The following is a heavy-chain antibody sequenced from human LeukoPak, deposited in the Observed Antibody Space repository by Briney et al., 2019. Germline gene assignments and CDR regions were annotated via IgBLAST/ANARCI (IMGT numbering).Heavy chain of an antibody. CDR2: IYRDGSS. CDR1: GLSVSSNY. V-gene: IGHV3-66*01. D-gene: IGHD6-13*01. CDR3: ARGKAGSSYYWDSVCLDY. Sequence: GGSLRLSCVASGLSVSSNYMSWVRQAPGKGLEWVSVIYRDGSSYYAESVKGRFTISRDNSKNTLYIQMNSLRAEDTAVYYCARGKAGSSYYWDSVCLDYWGQGTLVTVSS. J-gene: IGHJ4*02.